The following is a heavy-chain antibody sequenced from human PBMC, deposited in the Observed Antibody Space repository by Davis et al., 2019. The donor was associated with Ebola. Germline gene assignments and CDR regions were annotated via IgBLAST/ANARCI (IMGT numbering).Heavy chain of an antibody. D-gene: IGHD5-18*01. CDR1: GDSVSASTA. Sequence: HSQTLSLTCAISGDSVSASTAWNWIRQSPSRGLEWLGRTYYTSKWINDYGESVTGRITINPDTSKNHFSLQLNSVTPEDTAMYYCARGWLRVGMDVWGEGTTVTVSS. CDR2: TYYTSKWIN. CDR3: ARGWLRVGMDV. V-gene: IGHV6-1*01. J-gene: IGHJ6*04.